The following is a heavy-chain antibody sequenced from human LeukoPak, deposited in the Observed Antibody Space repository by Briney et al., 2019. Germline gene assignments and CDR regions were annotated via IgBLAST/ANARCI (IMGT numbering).Heavy chain of an antibody. CDR1: GFTFSNAW. D-gene: IGHD3-22*01. CDR3: TTGTYYYDISGYSLPFDY. CDR2: IKSKADGGTT. J-gene: IGHJ4*02. V-gene: IGHV3-15*01. Sequence: GGSLRLSCAASGFTFSNAWRSWVRQAPGKGLEWVGRIKSKADGGTTDYAAPVKGRFTISRDDSKNTLYLQMNSLKTEDTAVYYCTTGTYYYDISGYSLPFDYWGQGTLVTVSS.